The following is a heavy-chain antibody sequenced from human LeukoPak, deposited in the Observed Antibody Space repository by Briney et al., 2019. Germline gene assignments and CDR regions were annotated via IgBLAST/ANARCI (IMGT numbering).Heavy chain of an antibody. CDR3: VRDWYSNTWHPDH. J-gene: IGHJ4*02. D-gene: IGHD1-26*01. Sequence: GGSLRLSCAASGFTLSSYGMNWARQAPGKGLEWVSYSSSTGNTIFYADSVKGRFTISRDNAKNSLYLQMNSLIDEDTAVYYCVRDWYSNTWHPDHWGQGTLVTVSS. V-gene: IGHV3-48*02. CDR2: SSSTGNTI. CDR1: GFTLSSYG.